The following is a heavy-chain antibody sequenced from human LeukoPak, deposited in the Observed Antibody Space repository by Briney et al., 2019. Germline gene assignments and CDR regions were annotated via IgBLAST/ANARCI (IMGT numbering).Heavy chain of an antibody. Sequence: ASVTVSCKASGYTFTSYAMHWVRQAPGQRLEWMGWINAGNGNTKYSQKFQDRVTITRDTSASTAYMELSSLRSEDTAVYYCARGLSSGWSFDCWGQGTLVTVSS. CDR2: INAGNGNT. D-gene: IGHD6-19*01. J-gene: IGHJ4*02. V-gene: IGHV1-3*01. CDR3: ARGLSSGWSFDC. CDR1: GYTFTSYA.